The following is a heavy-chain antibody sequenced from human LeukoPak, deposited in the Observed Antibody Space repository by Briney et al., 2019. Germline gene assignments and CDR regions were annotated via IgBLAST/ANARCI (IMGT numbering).Heavy chain of an antibody. D-gene: IGHD3-22*01. Sequence: LRLSCAASGFTFSSYSMNWVRQAPGKGLEWIGSIYHSGSTYYNPSLKSRVTISIDTSKSQFSLNLSSVTAADTAVYFCARDPDYYDPGYWGQGTLVTVSS. CDR1: GFTFSSYS. V-gene: IGHV4-38-2*02. CDR3: ARDPDYYDPGY. J-gene: IGHJ4*02. CDR2: IYHSGST.